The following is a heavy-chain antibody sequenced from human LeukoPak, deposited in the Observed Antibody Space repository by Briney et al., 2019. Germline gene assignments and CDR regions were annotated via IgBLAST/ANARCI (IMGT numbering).Heavy chain of an antibody. D-gene: IGHD2-15*01. V-gene: IGHV3-48*03. J-gene: IGHJ4*02. CDR2: ISSSGATI. CDR1: GFTFTNYE. Sequence: GGSLRLSCAASGFTFTNYEMNWVRQAPGKGLEWVLYISSSGATIYYADSVKGRFFISRDNAKYSLYLQINSLRAEDTAVYYCARTSANYFDYWGQGTLVTVSS. CDR3: ARTSANYFDY.